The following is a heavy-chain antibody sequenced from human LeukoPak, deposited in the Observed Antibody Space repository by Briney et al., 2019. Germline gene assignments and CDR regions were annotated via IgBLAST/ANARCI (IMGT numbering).Heavy chain of an antibody. CDR3: ARGYCSSTSCYMDV. CDR1: GHTSTTYA. D-gene: IGHD2-2*01. Sequence: ASVKVSCKASGHTSTTYAIHWVRQAPGQGLEWMGWINAGNGNTKYSQKFQGRVTITGDTSASTAYMELSSLRSEDTAVYYCARGYCSSTSCYMDVWGQGTTVT. CDR2: INAGNGNT. V-gene: IGHV1-3*01. J-gene: IGHJ6*02.